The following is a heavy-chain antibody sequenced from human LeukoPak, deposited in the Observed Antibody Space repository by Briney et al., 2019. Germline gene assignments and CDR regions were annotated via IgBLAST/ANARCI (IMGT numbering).Heavy chain of an antibody. V-gene: IGHV1-18*01. Sequence: ASVKVSCKASGYTFTSYGISWVRQAPGQGLEWMGWISAYNGNTNYAQKLQGRVTMTTDTSTSTAYMELRSLRFDDTAVYYCARDMYYYDSSGYYMWDYWGQGTLVTVSS. J-gene: IGHJ4*02. CDR2: ISAYNGNT. CDR3: ARDMYYYDSSGYYMWDY. D-gene: IGHD3-22*01. CDR1: GYTFTSYG.